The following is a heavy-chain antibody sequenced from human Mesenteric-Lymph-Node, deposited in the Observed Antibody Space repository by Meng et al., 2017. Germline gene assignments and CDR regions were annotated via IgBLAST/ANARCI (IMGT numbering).Heavy chain of an antibody. CDR3: AKYGGYSYGYGGPPRSMDV. V-gene: IGHV3-30*18. Sequence: QVQLVESGGGVVQPGRSLILSCAASGFTFSSYGMHWVRQAPGKGLEWVAVISYDGSNKYYADSVKGRFTISRDNSKNTLYLQMNSLRAEDTAVYYCAKYGGYSYGYGGPPRSMDVWGQGTTVTVSS. CDR1: GFTFSSYG. J-gene: IGHJ6*02. CDR2: ISYDGSNK. D-gene: IGHD5-18*01.